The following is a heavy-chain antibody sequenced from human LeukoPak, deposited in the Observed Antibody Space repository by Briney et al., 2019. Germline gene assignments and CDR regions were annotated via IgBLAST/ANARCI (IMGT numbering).Heavy chain of an antibody. CDR3: ARETYYYASGSYSDYYAMDV. CDR2: LYTSGST. J-gene: IGHJ6*02. CDR1: GASISGFY. Sequence: PSETLSLTCTVSGASISGFYWSWIRQPAGKGLEWIGRLYTSGSTNYNPSLKSRVTMSVDTSKSQFSLKLDSVTAADTAAYYCARETYYYASGSYSDYYAMDVWGQGTTVTVSS. V-gene: IGHV4-4*07. D-gene: IGHD3-10*01.